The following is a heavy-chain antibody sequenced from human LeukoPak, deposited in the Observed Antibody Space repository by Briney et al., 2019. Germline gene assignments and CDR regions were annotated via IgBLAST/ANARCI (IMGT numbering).Heavy chain of an antibody. CDR2: ISGSGSGWTT. CDR3: TKDGIWDD. D-gene: IGHD1-14*01. Sequence: QAGGSLRLSCAASGFTFTTYAMTWVRQAPGKGLEWVSTISGSGSGWTTHYADSVKGRFTISRDNSESTVYLQMTSLRAEDTALYYCTKDGIWDDWGQGTLVTVSS. V-gene: IGHV3-23*01. CDR1: GFTFTTYA. J-gene: IGHJ4*02.